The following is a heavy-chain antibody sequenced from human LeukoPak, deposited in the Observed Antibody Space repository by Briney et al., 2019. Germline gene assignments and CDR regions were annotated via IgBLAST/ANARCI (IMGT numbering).Heavy chain of an antibody. CDR3: ARLGRDDAFDI. CDR1: GFTFSSCE. J-gene: IGHJ3*02. CDR2: ISSSGSTI. Sequence: PGGSLRLSCAASGFTFSSCEMNWVRQAPGKGLEWVSYISSSGSTIYYADSVKGRFTISRDNAKNSLYLQMNSLRAEDTAVYYCARLGRDDAFDIWGQGTMVTVSS. D-gene: IGHD1-26*01. V-gene: IGHV3-48*03.